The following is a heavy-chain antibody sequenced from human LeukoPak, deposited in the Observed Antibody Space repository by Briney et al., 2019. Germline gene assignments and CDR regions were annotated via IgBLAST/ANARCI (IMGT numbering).Heavy chain of an antibody. CDR1: GFTFSNYA. Sequence: GGSLRRSCAASGFTFSNYAMNWVRQVPGKGLEWVSGISVSGGSTYYADSVKGRFTISRDNSQNTLYLQMSSLRAEDTAVYHCAKGGPGYSYYMDVWGKGTTVTVSS. J-gene: IGHJ6*03. V-gene: IGHV3-23*01. CDR3: AKGGPGYSYYMDV. CDR2: ISVSGGST.